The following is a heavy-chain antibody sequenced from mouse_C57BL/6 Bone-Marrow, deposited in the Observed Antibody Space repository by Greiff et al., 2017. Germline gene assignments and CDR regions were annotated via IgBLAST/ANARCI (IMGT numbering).Heavy chain of an antibody. CDR2: GQGLEWIG. CDR1: YTFSRRVH. J-gene: IGHJ1*03. V-gene: IGHV1-87*01. CDR3: SEDSAVYYCAWGGYDGGYWYFDV. D-gene: IGHD2-2*01. Sequence: QVHVKQSGPELARPWASVKISCPAFYTFSRRVHFAIRATNYWMQWVKQRPGQGLEWIGALYPGTGDTSYNQKFKGKATFTADKSSSTAYMQLSSLPSEDSAVYYCAWGGYDGGYWYFDVWGTGTTVTVTS.